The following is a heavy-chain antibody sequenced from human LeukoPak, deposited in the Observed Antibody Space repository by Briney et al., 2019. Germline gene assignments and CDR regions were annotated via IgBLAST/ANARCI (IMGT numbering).Heavy chain of an antibody. CDR1: GGTFSSYT. CDR2: IIPILGIA. D-gene: IGHD3-10*01. Sequence: SVKVSCKASGGTFSSYTISWVRQAPGQGLEWMGRIIPILGIANYAQKFQGRVTITADKSTSTAYMELSSLRSEDTAVYYCARECATRRKGSGSYYHPRDPPQLDTWGQGTLVTVSS. CDR3: ARECATRRKGSGSYYHPRDPPQLDT. J-gene: IGHJ5*02. V-gene: IGHV1-69*04.